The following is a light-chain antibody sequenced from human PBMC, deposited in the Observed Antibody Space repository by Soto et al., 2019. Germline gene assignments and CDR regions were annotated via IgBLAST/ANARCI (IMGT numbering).Light chain of an antibody. V-gene: IGLV2-14*01. Sequence: QSALTQPASVSGSPGQSITISCTGTSSDVGGYSYVSWYQQHPGKAPKLMIYDVSNRPSGVSNRFSGSKSGNTASLTISGLQAEDEADYYCSSYTISSTPLYVVFGGGTKLTVL. J-gene: IGLJ2*01. CDR2: DVS. CDR1: SSDVGGYSY. CDR3: SSYTISSTPLYVV.